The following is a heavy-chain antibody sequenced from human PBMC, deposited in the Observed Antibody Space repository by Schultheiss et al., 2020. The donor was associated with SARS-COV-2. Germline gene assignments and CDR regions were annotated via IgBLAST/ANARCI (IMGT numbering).Heavy chain of an antibody. Sequence: ASVKVSCKASGYTFTGYYMHWVRQAPGQGLEWMGRINPNSGGTNYAQKFQGRVTMTRDTSISTAYMELRSLRSDDTAVYYCARDRDYGDHWGYWGQGTLVTVSS. V-gene: IGHV1-2*06. J-gene: IGHJ4*02. CDR3: ARDRDYGDHWGY. D-gene: IGHD4-17*01. CDR2: INPNSGGT. CDR1: GYTFTGYY.